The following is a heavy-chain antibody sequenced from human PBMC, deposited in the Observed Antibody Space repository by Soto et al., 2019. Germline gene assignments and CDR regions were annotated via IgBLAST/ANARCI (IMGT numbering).Heavy chain of an antibody. J-gene: IGHJ6*02. Sequence: SSETLSLTCAVYGGSFSGYYWSWIRQPPGKGLEWIGEINHSGSTNYNPSLKSRVTISVDTSKNQFSLKLSSVTAADTALYYCARGGWALYYYYGMDVWGQGTTVTVSS. CDR1: GGSFSGYY. D-gene: IGHD1-26*01. CDR2: INHSGST. V-gene: IGHV4-34*01. CDR3: ARGGWALYYYYGMDV.